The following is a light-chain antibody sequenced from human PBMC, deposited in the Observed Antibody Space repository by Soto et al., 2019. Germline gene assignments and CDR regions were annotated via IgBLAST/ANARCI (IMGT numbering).Light chain of an antibody. Sequence: DIVMTQSPATLSVSPGERATLSCRASQSVSSNLAWYQQKPGQAPRLLIYGASTRATGIPDRFSGSGSGTDFTLTISRLEPEDFAVNYCQQYGSSPRTFGQGTKVDIK. CDR3: QQYGSSPRT. V-gene: IGKV3-20*01. J-gene: IGKJ1*01. CDR2: GAS. CDR1: QSVSSN.